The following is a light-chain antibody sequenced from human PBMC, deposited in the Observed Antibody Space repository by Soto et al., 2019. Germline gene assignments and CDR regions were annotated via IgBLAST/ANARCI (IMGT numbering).Light chain of an antibody. J-gene: IGLJ2*01. Sequence: QSVLTQPPSASGTPGQRVTISCSGSSSDIGSNYVYWYYQLPGTAPKLVIYRNIKRPSGVPDRISGSKSGTSASLAISGLRSEDDADYYCAAWYGRVSGLVFGRGTKVTVL. CDR3: AAWYGRVSGLV. CDR1: SSDIGSNY. V-gene: IGLV1-47*01. CDR2: RNI.